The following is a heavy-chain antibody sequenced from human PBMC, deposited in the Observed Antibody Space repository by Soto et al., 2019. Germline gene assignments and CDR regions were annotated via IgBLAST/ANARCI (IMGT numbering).Heavy chain of an antibody. CDR1: GGTFSSYA. J-gene: IGHJ3*02. CDR2: IIPIFGTA. CDR3: AREGGEAGGAFDI. Sequence: SVKVSCKASGGTFSSYAISWLRQAPGQGLEWMGGIIPIFGTANYAQKFQGRVTITADKSTSTAYMELSSLRSEDTAVYSCAREGGEAGGAFDIWGQGTMVTVSS. D-gene: IGHD3-16*01. V-gene: IGHV1-69*06.